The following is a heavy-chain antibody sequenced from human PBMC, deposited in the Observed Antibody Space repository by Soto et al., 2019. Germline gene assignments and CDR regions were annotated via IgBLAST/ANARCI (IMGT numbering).Heavy chain of an antibody. V-gene: IGHV1-69*13. CDR3: AYYGSGSYYYYGMDV. J-gene: IGHJ6*02. D-gene: IGHD3-10*01. CDR1: GGTFSSYA. CDR2: IIPIFGTA. Sequence: SVKVSCQATGGTFSSYAISWVRQAPGQGLEGMGGIIPIFGTANYAQKFPGRVTITADESTRTAYMALSSLRSEHTAVYYCAYYGSGSYYYYGMDVWGQGTTVTVSS.